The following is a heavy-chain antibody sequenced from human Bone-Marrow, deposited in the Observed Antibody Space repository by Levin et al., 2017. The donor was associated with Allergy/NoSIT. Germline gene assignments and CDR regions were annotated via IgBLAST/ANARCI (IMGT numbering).Heavy chain of an antibody. J-gene: IGHJ5*02. CDR1: GYSFTSYW. Sequence: KVSCKGSGYSFTSYWIGWVRQMPGKGLEWMGIIYPGDSDTRYSPSFQGQVTISADKSISTAYLQWSSLKASDTAMYYCARLLGAKRLGTINTYYYGSGSYSGGDWFDPWGQGTLVTVSS. CDR2: IYPGDSDT. V-gene: IGHV5-51*01. D-gene: IGHD3-10*01. CDR3: ARLLGAKRLGTINTYYYGSGSYSGGDWFDP.